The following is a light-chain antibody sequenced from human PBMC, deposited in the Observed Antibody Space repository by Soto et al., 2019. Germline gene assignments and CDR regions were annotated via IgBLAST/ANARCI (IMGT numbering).Light chain of an antibody. V-gene: IGKV2-28*01. CDR1: QSLLHSNGYNY. J-gene: IGKJ3*01. CDR3: MQTLQTPPLLA. CDR2: LGS. Sequence: DILMSQSPLSLPVPPGEPSSISGRSSQSLLHSNGYNYLDRYLQKPGQSPQLLIYLGSSRASGVPDRFSGTGSGTAYTLKISRVEAEDVWVYYCMQTLQTPPLLAFGPGTKVDIK.